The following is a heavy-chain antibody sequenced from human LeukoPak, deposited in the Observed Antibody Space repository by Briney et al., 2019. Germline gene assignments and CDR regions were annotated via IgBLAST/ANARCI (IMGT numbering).Heavy chain of an antibody. V-gene: IGHV4-31*03. Sequence: SETLSLTCTVSGGSISSGGYYWSWIRQHPGKGLEWIGYIYYSGSTYYNPSLKSRVTISVDTSKNQFSLKLSSVTAADTAVYYCARVATWEGDGYNNASPLFDYWGQGTLVTVSS. J-gene: IGHJ4*02. D-gene: IGHD5-24*01. CDR2: IYYSGST. CDR1: GGSISSGGYY. CDR3: ARVATWEGDGYNNASPLFDY.